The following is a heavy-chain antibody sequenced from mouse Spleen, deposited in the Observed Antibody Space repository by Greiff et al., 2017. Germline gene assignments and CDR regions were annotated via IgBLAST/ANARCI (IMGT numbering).Heavy chain of an antibody. D-gene: IGHD1-1*01. J-gene: IGHJ2*01. CDR3: ARVTTVVPLDY. Sequence: EVKLVESGPVLVKPGASVKMSCKASGYTFTDYYMNWVKQSHGKSLEWIGVINPYNGGTSYNQKFKGKATLTVDKSSSTAYMELNSLTSEDSAVYYCARVTTVVPLDYWGQGTTLTVSS. CDR1: GYTFTDYY. CDR2: INPYNGGT. V-gene: IGHV1-19*01.